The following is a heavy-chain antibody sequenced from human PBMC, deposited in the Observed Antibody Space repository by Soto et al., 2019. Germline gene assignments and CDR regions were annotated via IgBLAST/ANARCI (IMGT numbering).Heavy chain of an antibody. J-gene: IGHJ4*02. CDR2: IIPILGIA. V-gene: IGHV1-69*02. CDR3: ARFPQTAIVGAAYFDY. D-gene: IGHD1-26*01. CDR1: GGTFSSYI. Sequence: QVQLVQSGAEVKKPGSSVKVSCKASGGTFSSYIISWVRQAPGQGLEWMGRIIPILGIANYAQKFKGRVTITADKSTSTAYMELGSLTSEDTAVYYCARFPQTAIVGAAYFDYWGQGTLVTVSS.